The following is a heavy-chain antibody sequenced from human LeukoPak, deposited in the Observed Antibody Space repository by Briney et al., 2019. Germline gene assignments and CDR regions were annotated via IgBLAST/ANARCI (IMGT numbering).Heavy chain of an antibody. CDR2: IYYSGGT. D-gene: IGHD5-24*01. Sequence: SQTLSLTCTVSGGSIINSYYYWSWIRQPPGKGLEWIGYIYYSGGTYYNPSLKRRVSVSVDTSKNQFSLKLSSVTAADTAVYYCARGLQLLLYYYMDVWGKGATVTVSS. CDR3: ARGLQLLLYYYMDV. V-gene: IGHV4-30-4*08. J-gene: IGHJ6*03. CDR1: GGSIINSYYY.